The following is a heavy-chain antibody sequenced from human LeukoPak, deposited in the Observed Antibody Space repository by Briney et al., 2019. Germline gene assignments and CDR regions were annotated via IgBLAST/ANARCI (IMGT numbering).Heavy chain of an antibody. CDR3: ARFGIRGVIDEFDY. D-gene: IGHD3-10*01. CDR1: GLTFSKDW. V-gene: IGHV3-7*01. CDR2: IKRDGSDK. Sequence: PGGSLRLSCAASGLTFSKDWMSWGREAPGEGGERVANIKRDGSDKYYVYSVKARFTISRDNAKISLYLPVNSLRAEDTAVYYCARFGIRGVIDEFDYWGQGTLVTVSS. J-gene: IGHJ4*02.